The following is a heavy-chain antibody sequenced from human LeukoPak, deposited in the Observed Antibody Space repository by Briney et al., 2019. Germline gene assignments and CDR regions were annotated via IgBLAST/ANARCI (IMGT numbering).Heavy chain of an antibody. V-gene: IGHV3-66*02. D-gene: IGHD5/OR15-5a*01. J-gene: IGHJ4*02. CDR3: ARDSRISRGTFFDY. CDR2: IYSGGST. Sequence: GGSLRLSCAASGFTVSSNYMSLVRQAPGKGLEWVSVIYSGGSTYYADSVKGRFTISRDNSKNTLYLQMNSLRAEDTAVYYCARDSRISRGTFFDYWGQGTLVTVSS. CDR1: GFTVSSNY.